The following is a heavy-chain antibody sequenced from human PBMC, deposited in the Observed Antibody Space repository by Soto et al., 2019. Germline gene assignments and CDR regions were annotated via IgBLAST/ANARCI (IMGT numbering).Heavy chain of an antibody. Sequence: QVQLVQSGAEVKEPGSSVRVSCKASGGTFANFIMNWVRQTPGQGLEWMGGIVPMFGTPTYAEKFKGRLAISATGSTSTGYMELTSLRSEDTAVYYCARNGTYGSSLSQYSGMDVWGQGTTVTVS. J-gene: IGHJ6*02. V-gene: IGHV1-69*01. CDR1: GGTFANFI. D-gene: IGHD6-6*01. CDR2: IVPMFGTP. CDR3: ARNGTYGSSLSQYSGMDV.